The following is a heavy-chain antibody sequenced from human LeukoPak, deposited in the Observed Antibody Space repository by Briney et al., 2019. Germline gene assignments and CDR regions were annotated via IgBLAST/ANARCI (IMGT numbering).Heavy chain of an antibody. CDR3: AKDPNYYDSSGSFDP. CDR1: GFSFSSYA. Sequence: PGASLRLSCAASGFSFSSYAMSWVRQAPGKGLEWVSATSGSGGSTYYADSVKGRFTISRDNSKNTLYLQMNSLRAEDTAVYYCAKDPNYYDSSGSFDPWGQGTLVTVSS. CDR2: TSGSGGST. V-gene: IGHV3-23*01. D-gene: IGHD3-22*01. J-gene: IGHJ5*02.